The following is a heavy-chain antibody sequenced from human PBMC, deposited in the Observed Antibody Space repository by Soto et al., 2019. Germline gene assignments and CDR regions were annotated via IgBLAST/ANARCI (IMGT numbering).Heavy chain of an antibody. D-gene: IGHD5-12*01. CDR1: RFTFNNYC. J-gene: IGHJ3*01. CDR2: VRQDGSER. Sequence: HPAGSLRLSCAASRFTFNNYCWSWFRQAPEKGLEWVAKVRQDGSERYYVASVKGRFNISRDNAKNTLYLQMNRLRAEETAVYYCARVKYSTSSAFDVWGQGTMVTVSS. CDR3: ARVKYSTSSAFDV. V-gene: IGHV3-7*01.